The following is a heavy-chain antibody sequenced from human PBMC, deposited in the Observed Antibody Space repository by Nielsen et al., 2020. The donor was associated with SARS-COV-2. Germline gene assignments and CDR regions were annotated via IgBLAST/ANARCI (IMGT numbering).Heavy chain of an antibody. J-gene: IGHJ5*02. V-gene: IGHV4-59*02. CDR1: GGSVTSHY. CDR2: IFHSGTT. D-gene: IGHD3-22*01. CDR3: ARGGATIIVPESAFDP. Sequence: SETLSLTCTLSGGSVTSHYWSWIRQTPSKALEWIGSIFHSGTTHYNPSTSLKGRVTISVDTSHNQFSLRLTSVTAADTAVYYCARGGATIIVPESAFDPWGRGTLVTVSS.